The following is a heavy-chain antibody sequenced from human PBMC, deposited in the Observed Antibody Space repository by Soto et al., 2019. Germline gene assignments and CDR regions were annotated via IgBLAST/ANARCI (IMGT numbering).Heavy chain of an antibody. CDR1: GGSFSSYA. CDR2: IIPIFGTA. J-gene: IGHJ3*02. Sequence: SVKFCCKASGGSFSSYAISCVRQTTGQGLEWMGGIIPIFGTANYAQKFQGRVTITADESTSTAYMELSSLRSEDTAVYYCARERIVVLNGAFDIWGQGTMVTVSS. D-gene: IGHD2-21*01. V-gene: IGHV1-69*01. CDR3: ARERIVVLNGAFDI.